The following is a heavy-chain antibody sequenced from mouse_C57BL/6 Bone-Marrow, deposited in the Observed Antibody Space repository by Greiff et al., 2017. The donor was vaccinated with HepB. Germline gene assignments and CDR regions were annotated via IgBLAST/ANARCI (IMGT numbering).Heavy chain of an antibody. CDR1: GFNIKDDY. CDR3: TRIYYYGSGFAY. D-gene: IGHD1-1*01. J-gene: IGHJ3*01. CDR2: IDPENGDT. V-gene: IGHV14-4*01. Sequence: DVKLQESGAELVRPGASVKLSCTASGFNIKDDYMHWVKQRPEQGLEWIGWIDPENGDTEYASKFQGKATITADTSSNTAYLQLSSLTSEDTAVYYCTRIYYYGSGFAYWGQGTLVTVSA.